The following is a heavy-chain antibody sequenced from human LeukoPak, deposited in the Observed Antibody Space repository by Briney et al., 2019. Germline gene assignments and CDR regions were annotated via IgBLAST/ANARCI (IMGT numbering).Heavy chain of an antibody. CDR3: ARQGYSTWYGVDY. D-gene: IGHD6-13*01. CDR1: GSSFTNYW. J-gene: IGHJ4*02. V-gene: IGHV5-51*01. CDR2: IYPGESDT. Sequence: GASLQISCQCSGSSFTNYWIGGGRPVPGKGLEWMGIIYPGESDTRYSPPFQGQVTISVDKSISTAYLQWSSLKASDTAMYYCARQGYSTWYGVDYWGQGTLVTVSS.